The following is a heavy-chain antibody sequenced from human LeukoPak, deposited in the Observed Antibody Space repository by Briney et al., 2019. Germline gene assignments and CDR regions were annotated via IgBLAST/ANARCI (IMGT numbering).Heavy chain of an antibody. CDR3: ASIVGATNKRDAFDI. D-gene: IGHD1-26*01. V-gene: IGHV1-69*13. CDR1: GGTFSSYA. CDR2: IIPIFGTA. Sequence: SVKVSCKASGGTFSSYAISWVRQAPGQGLEWMGGIIPIFGTANYAQKFQGRVTITADESTSTAYMELSSLRSEDTAVYYCASIVGATNKRDAFDIWGQGTMVTVSS. J-gene: IGHJ3*02.